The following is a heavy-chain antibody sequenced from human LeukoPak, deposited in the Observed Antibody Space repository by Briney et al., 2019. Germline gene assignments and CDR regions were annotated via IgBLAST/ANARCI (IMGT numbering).Heavy chain of an antibody. CDR3: AKSEGSSSARRFDY. J-gene: IGHJ4*02. D-gene: IGHD6-19*01. Sequence: GGSLRLSCAASGFTFSNYNMNWVRQAPGKGLEWVSGISAGGENTDYADSVKGRFTISRDNSKNTLYLQVNSLRAEDTAAYYCAKSEGSSSARRFDYWGQGTLVTVSS. CDR2: ISAGGENT. CDR1: GFTFSNYN. V-gene: IGHV3-23*01.